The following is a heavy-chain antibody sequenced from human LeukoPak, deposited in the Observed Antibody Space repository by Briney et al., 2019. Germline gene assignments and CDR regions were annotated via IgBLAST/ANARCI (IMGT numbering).Heavy chain of an antibody. CDR3: ANSFGPVIAAAGTGAD. J-gene: IGHJ4*02. D-gene: IGHD6-13*01. V-gene: IGHV3-23*01. CDR2: ISGSGGKP. Sequence: VGCLRLSSAASGVTSCKDWMNRVRQTPGEGLEWVSAISGSGGKPYYADSVKGRFTISRDNSKNTPFLQMKSVRVQNTAVYYFANSFGPVIAAAGTGADWGQGTLVTVSS. CDR1: GVTSCKDW.